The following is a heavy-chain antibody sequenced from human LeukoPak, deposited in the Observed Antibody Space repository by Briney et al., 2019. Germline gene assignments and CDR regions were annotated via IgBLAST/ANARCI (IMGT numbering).Heavy chain of an antibody. CDR1: GGSISSYY. D-gene: IGHD2-2*01. J-gene: IGHJ4*02. Sequence: SETLSLTCTVSGGSISSYYCSWIRQPPGKGLEWIGYIYYSGSTNYNPSLKSRVTISVDTSKNQFSLKLSSVTAADTAVYYCARVESTRAIDYWGQGTLVTVSS. CDR2: IYYSGST. V-gene: IGHV4-59*01. CDR3: ARVESTRAIDY.